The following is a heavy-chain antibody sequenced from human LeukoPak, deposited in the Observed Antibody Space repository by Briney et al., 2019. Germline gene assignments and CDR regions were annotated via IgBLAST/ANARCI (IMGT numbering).Heavy chain of an antibody. CDR3: AKGYS. Sequence: GGSLRLSCSASGFTFSGYAMHWVRQAPGKGLEYVSAIISNGESTYYSDSVKDRFTISRDNSKNTLYLQMSSLRPEDTAVYYCAKGYSWGQGTLVTVSS. J-gene: IGHJ4*02. CDR2: IISNGEST. V-gene: IGHV3-64*03. CDR1: GFTFSGYA.